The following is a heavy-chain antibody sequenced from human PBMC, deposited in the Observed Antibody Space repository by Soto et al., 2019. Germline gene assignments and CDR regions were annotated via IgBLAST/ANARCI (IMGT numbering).Heavy chain of an antibody. V-gene: IGHV3-33*01. J-gene: IGHJ4*02. D-gene: IGHD3-10*01. CDR3: ARDPSKGSGSYLDY. Sequence: GGSLRLSCAASGFTFSNYGMHWVRQAPGKGLEWVAVIWYDGSNKYYADSVKGRFTISRDNSKNTLYVQMNSLRAEDTAVYYCARDPSKGSGSYLDYWRQGTLVTVSS. CDR2: IWYDGSNK. CDR1: GFTFSNYG.